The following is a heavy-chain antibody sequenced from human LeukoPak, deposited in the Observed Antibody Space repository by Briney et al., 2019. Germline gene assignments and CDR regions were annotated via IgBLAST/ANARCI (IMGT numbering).Heavy chain of an antibody. V-gene: IGHV1-69*04. CDR1: GGTFSSYA. D-gene: IGHD3-22*01. CDR2: IIPILGIA. J-gene: IGHJ3*02. CDR3: ARTSSSYYYDSSDGAFDI. Sequence: GASVKVSCKASGGTFSSYAISWVRQAPGQGLEWMGRIIPILGIANYAQKFQGRVTITAGKSTGTAYMELSSLRSEDTAVYYCARTSSSYYYDSSDGAFDIWGQGTMVTVSS.